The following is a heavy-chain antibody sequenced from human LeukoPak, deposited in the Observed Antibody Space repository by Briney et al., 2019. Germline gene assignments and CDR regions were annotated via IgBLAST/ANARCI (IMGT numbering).Heavy chain of an antibody. Sequence: HGESLKISCKGSGYSFTSYWIGWVRQMPGKGLEWMGIIYPGDSDTRYSPSFQGQVTISADKSISTAYLQWSSLKASDTAMYYCARPTGYCGGDCYFDAFDIWGQGTMVTVSS. CDR1: GYSFTSYW. CDR2: IYPGDSDT. CDR3: ARPTGYCGGDCYFDAFDI. J-gene: IGHJ3*02. V-gene: IGHV5-51*01. D-gene: IGHD2-21*02.